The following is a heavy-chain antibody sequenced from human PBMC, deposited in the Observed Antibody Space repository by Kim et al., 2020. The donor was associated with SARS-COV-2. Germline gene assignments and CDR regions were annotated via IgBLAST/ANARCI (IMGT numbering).Heavy chain of an antibody. J-gene: IGHJ3*02. Sequence: ANYALKFQGRVTITADKSTSTAYMELSSLRSEDTAVYYCARAAENDAFDIWGQGTMVTVSS. CDR3: ARAAENDAFDI. CDR2: A. V-gene: IGHV1-69*04.